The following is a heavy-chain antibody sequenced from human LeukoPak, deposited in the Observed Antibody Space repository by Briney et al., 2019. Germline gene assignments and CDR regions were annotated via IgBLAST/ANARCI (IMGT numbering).Heavy chain of an antibody. CDR3: ARVLRLGELSLFDY. Sequence: GGSLRLSCAASGFTFSTYNMNWVRQAPGKGLEWVSSISSDSSSIYYADSVRGRFTISRDNAKSSLYLLMDSLRAEDTAVYYCARVLRLGELSLFDYWGQGTLVTVSS. V-gene: IGHV3-21*01. CDR1: GFTFSTYN. CDR2: ISSDSSSI. D-gene: IGHD3-16*02. J-gene: IGHJ4*02.